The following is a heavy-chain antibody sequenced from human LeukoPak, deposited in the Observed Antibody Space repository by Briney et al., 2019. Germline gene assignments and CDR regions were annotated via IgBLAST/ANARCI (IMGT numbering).Heavy chain of an antibody. Sequence: GGSLRLSCAASGFNFNNAWMSWVRQAPGKGLEWVGRIKSKADGGTTDYAAPVKGRFTISRDDSKNTLYLQLNSLKTEDTAVYYCTTGGYKTTRFDYWGQGTLVTV. CDR2: IKSKADGGTT. J-gene: IGHJ4*02. CDR1: GFNFNNAW. V-gene: IGHV3-15*01. CDR3: TTGGYKTTRFDY. D-gene: IGHD3-22*01.